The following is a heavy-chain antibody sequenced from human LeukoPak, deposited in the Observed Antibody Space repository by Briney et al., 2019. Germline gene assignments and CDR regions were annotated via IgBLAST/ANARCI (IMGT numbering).Heavy chain of an antibody. V-gene: IGHV3-7*01. D-gene: IGHD3-22*01. J-gene: IGHJ4*02. CDR1: GFTFSIYW. CDR3: ASDRDYYDSSGYLFDY. Sequence: GGSLRLSCAASGFTFSIYWMSWVRQAPGKGLEWVANIKQDGSEKYYVDSVKGRFTISRDNAKNSLYLQMNRLRAEDTAVYYCASDRDYYDSSGYLFDYWGQGTLVTVSS. CDR2: IKQDGSEK.